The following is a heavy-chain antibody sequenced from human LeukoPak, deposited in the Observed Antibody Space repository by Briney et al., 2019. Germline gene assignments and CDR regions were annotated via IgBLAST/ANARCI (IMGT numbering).Heavy chain of an antibody. D-gene: IGHD3-10*01. CDR1: GFTFSSYA. Sequence: GGSLRLSCAASGFTFSSYAMHWVRQAPGKGLEWVAVISYDGSNKYYADSVNGRLTITRDNSKNTLYLQMNSLRAEDTAVYYCARTGSYLGAFDIWGQGTMGTVSS. V-gene: IGHV3-30*04. CDR3: ARTGSYLGAFDI. J-gene: IGHJ3*02. CDR2: ISYDGSNK.